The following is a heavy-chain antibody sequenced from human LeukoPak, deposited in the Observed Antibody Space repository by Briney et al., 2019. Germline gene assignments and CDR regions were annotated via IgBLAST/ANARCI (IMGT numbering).Heavy chain of an antibody. Sequence: PSETLSLTCAVYGGSFSGYYWGWIRQPPGKGLEWIGEINHSGSTNYNPPLKSRVTISVDTSKNQFSLKLSSVTAADTAVYYCARGRRGYSYGIYYYYYMDVWGKGTTVTVSS. D-gene: IGHD5-18*01. CDR3: ARGRRGYSYGIYYYYYMDV. CDR2: INHSGST. CDR1: GGSFSGYY. J-gene: IGHJ6*03. V-gene: IGHV4-34*01.